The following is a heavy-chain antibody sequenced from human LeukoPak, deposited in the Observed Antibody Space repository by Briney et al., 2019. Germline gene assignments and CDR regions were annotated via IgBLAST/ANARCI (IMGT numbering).Heavy chain of an antibody. V-gene: IGHV1-2*02. CDR1: GYTFTGYY. CDR3: ARPNYDFWSGYPNWFDP. J-gene: IGHJ5*02. D-gene: IGHD3-3*01. CDR2: INPHSGGT. Sequence: ASLKVSCKASGYTFTGYYMHWVRQAPGQGLEWMGWINPHSGGTNYAQKFQGRVTMTRNTSISTAYMELSRLRSDDTAVYYCARPNYDFWSGYPNWFDPWGQGTLVTVSS.